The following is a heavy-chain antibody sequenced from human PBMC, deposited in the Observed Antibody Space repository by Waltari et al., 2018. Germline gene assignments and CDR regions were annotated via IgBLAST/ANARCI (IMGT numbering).Heavy chain of an antibody. CDR2: IRYDGSDK. Sequence: QLVESEGGVVKPGGSLRVSCAVSGFSFRNSAMHWVRQAPGKGLEWVAFIRYDGSDKYYADSVKGRFTISRDNSNNTLFLQMSSLRAEDSGVYYCVREPGGQIDYFQYWGQGRLVTVSS. CDR1: GFSFRNSA. J-gene: IGHJ4*02. V-gene: IGHV3-30*02. CDR3: VREPGGQIDYFQY. D-gene: IGHD2-8*02.